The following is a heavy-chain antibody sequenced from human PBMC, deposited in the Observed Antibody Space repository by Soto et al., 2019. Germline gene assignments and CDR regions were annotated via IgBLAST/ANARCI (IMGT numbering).Heavy chain of an antibody. V-gene: IGHV4-4*02. CDR3: ARAPIAVAGTGSFDY. Sequence: QVQLQESGPGLVKPSGTLSLTYAVSSGSISSSNWWSCVRKPPGKGLEWIGGIYHSGSTNYNPSLKSRVTISVDKSKNQFSLKLSSVTAADTAVYYCARAPIAVAGTGSFDYWGQGTLVTVSS. D-gene: IGHD6-19*01. J-gene: IGHJ4*02. CDR1: SGSISSSNW. CDR2: IYHSGST.